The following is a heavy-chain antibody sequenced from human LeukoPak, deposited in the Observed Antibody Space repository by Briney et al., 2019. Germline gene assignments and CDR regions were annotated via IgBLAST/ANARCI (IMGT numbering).Heavy chain of an antibody. CDR2: ISSSGSTI. Sequence: PGGSLRLSCAASGFTFSSYEMNWVRQAPGKGLEWVSYISSSGSTIYYADSVKGRFTISRDNAKNSLYLQMNSLRAEDTAVYYCARVYYDFWSGYYGDMTPGWFDPWGQETLVTVSS. J-gene: IGHJ5*02. CDR3: ARVYYDFWSGYYGDMTPGWFDP. CDR1: GFTFSSYE. D-gene: IGHD3-3*01. V-gene: IGHV3-48*03.